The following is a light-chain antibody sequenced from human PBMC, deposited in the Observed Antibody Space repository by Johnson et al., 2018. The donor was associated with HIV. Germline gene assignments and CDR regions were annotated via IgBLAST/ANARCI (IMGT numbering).Light chain of an antibody. CDR1: SSNIGNNF. CDR3: GTWDSSLSAYV. Sequence: VLTQPPSVSAAPGQKVTIPCSGSSSNIGNNFVSWYQQVPGTAPKLLIYDTDKRPSGIPDRFSGSKSGTSATLDITGLQTGDEADYYCGTWDSSLSAYVFGTGTKVTVL. J-gene: IGLJ1*01. CDR2: DTD. V-gene: IGLV1-51*01.